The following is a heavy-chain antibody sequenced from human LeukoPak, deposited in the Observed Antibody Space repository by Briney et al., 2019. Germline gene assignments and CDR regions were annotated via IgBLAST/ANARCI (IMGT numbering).Heavy chain of an antibody. V-gene: IGHV4-59*08. CDR3: AGHHPRNTVDF. CDR1: GGSISSYY. Sequence: PSEPLSLTCTVSGGSISSYYWSWIRQPPGKGLEWIAYISDIGSINYNPPLKSRVTISLDTSKKQFSLKLSSVTAADTAVYYCAGHHPRNTVDFWGQGTLVTVSS. J-gene: IGHJ4*02. D-gene: IGHD2/OR15-2a*01. CDR2: ISDIGSI.